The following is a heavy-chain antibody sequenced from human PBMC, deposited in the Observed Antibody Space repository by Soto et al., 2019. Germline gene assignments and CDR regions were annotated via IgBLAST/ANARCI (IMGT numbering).Heavy chain of an antibody. Sequence: GESLKISPQGSGYSFTSYWISWARQMPGKGLEWMGRIDPSPPYTNYSPSFQGHVTISADKSISTAYLQWSSLKASDTAMYYCARMQLWYYYYGMDVWGQGTTVTVSS. CDR2: IDPSPPYT. CDR3: ARMQLWYYYYGMDV. J-gene: IGHJ6*02. V-gene: IGHV5-10-1*01. CDR1: GYSFTSYW. D-gene: IGHD1-1*01.